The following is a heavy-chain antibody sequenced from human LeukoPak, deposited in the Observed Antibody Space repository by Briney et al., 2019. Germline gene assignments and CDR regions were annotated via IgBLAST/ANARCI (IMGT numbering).Heavy chain of an antibody. Sequence: PGGSLSLSCAASGFTFSRYIMNWVRQAPGKGLEWISYISSSSRTIHYADSVKGRFTISRDNAENSLDLQMNSLRDEDTAVYYCASHYFGSRGSYAEYFQHWGQGALDLVSS. J-gene: IGHJ1*01. CDR2: ISSSSRTI. D-gene: IGHD3-22*01. V-gene: IGHV3-48*02. CDR1: GFTFSRYI. CDR3: ASHYFGSRGSYAEYFQH.